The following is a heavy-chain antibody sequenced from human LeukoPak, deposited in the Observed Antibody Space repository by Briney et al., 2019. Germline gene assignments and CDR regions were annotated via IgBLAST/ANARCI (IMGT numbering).Heavy chain of an antibody. V-gene: IGHV3-66*01. J-gene: IGHJ6*03. CDR3: ARDLWHIARYGHYMDV. CDR1: GFTVSSNY. CDR2: IYSGGST. Sequence: GGSLRLSCAASGFTVSSNYMTWVRQAPGKGLEWVSLIYSGGSTYYADSVKGRFTISRDNAKNSLYLQMNSLRAEDTAVYYCARDLWHIARYGHYMDVWGKGTTVTISS. D-gene: IGHD2-21*01.